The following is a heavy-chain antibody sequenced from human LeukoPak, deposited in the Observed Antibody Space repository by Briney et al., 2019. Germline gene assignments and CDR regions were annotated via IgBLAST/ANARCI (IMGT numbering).Heavy chain of an antibody. Sequence: ASVKVSCKASGYIFTGYYMHWVRQAPGQGLEWWGWINPNSGGTNYAKKFQGRVTMTRDTSISTAYMELSRLRSDDTAVYYCAKSGRYSGTPPDYWGQGTLVTVSS. CDR1: GYIFTGYY. D-gene: IGHD1-26*01. CDR3: AKSGRYSGTPPDY. J-gene: IGHJ4*02. CDR2: INPNSGGT. V-gene: IGHV1-2*02.